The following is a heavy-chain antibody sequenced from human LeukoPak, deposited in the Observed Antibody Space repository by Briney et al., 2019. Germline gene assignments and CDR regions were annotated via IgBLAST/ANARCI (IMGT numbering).Heavy chain of an antibody. J-gene: IGHJ6*03. V-gene: IGHV3-21*01. D-gene: IGHD3-10*01. CDR1: GFTFSSYS. Sequence: GGSLRLSCAASGFTFSSYSMNWVRQAPGKGLEWVSYINSSRSYIYYADSVKGRFTISRDNAKNSLYLQMNSLRAEDTAVYYCARDRDYMDVWGKGTTVTISS. CDR2: INSSRSYI. CDR3: ARDRDYMDV.